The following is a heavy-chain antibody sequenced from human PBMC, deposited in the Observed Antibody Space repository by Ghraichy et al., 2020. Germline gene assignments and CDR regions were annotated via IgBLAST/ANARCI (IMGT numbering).Heavy chain of an antibody. CDR1: GYTFTSYG. D-gene: IGHD3-22*01. CDR2: ISAYNGNT. V-gene: IGHV1-18*01. J-gene: IGHJ6*02. CDR3: ARDYPYYDSSGYYYVYTPPPTEYYYGMDV. Sequence: ASVKVSCKASGYTFTSYGISWVRQAPGQGLEWMGWISAYNGNTNYAQKLQGRVTMTTDTSTRTAYMELRSLRSDDTAVYYCARDYPYYDSSGYYYVYTPPPTEYYYGMDVWGQGTTVTVSS.